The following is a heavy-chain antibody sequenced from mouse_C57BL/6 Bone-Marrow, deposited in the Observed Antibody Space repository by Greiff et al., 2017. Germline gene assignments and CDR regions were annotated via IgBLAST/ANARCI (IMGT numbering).Heavy chain of an antibody. CDR2: ILPGSGST. Sequence: VKLMESGAELMKPGASVKLSCKATGYTFTGYWIAWVKQRPGHGLEWIGEILPGSGSTNYNEKFKGKATFTADTSSNTDYMQLSSLTTENSAIYYCAREGYDYEGPWFAYWGQGTLVTVSA. J-gene: IGHJ3*01. CDR3: AREGYDYEGPWFAY. V-gene: IGHV1-9*01. CDR1: GYTFTGYW. D-gene: IGHD2-4*01.